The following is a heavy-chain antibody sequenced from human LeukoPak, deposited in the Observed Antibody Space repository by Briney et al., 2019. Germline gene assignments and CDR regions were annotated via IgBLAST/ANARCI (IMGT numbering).Heavy chain of an antibody. CDR3: AKWSCRDYGSGSGAFDI. Sequence: PGRSLRLSCAASGFTFSSYGMHWVRQAPGKGLEWVAVIWYDGSNKYYADSVKGRFTISRDNSKNTLYLQVNSLRAEDTAVYYCAKWSCRDYGSGSGAFDIWGQGTMVTVSS. D-gene: IGHD3-10*01. J-gene: IGHJ3*02. CDR2: IWYDGSNK. V-gene: IGHV3-33*06. CDR1: GFTFSSYG.